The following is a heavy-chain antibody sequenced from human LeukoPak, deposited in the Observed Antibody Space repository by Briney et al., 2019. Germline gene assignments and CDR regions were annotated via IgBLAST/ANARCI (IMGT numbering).Heavy chain of an antibody. CDR1: GFTFSSYS. D-gene: IGHD1-26*01. CDR2: ISSSSSYI. CDR3: ARDPPSLRGHAFDI. V-gene: IGHV3-21*01. Sequence: GGSLRLSCAASGFTFSSYSMNWVRQAPGKGLEWVSSISSSSSYIYYADSEKGRFTISRDNAKNSLYLQMNSLRAEDTAVYYCARDPPSLRGHAFDIWGQGTMVTVSS. J-gene: IGHJ3*02.